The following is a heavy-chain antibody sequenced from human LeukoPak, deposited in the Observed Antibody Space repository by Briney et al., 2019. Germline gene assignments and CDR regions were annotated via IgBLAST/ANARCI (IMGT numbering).Heavy chain of an antibody. CDR1: GFTFSSYA. J-gene: IGHJ4*02. CDR3: ARGRDSSGNFDY. CDR2: ISYDGSNK. Sequence: PGRSLRLSCAASGFTFSSYAMHWVRQAPGKGLEWVAVISYDGSNKYYADSVKGRFTISRDNSKNTLYLQMNSLGAEDTAVYYCARGRDSSGNFDYWGQGTLVTVSS. V-gene: IGHV3-30-3*01. D-gene: IGHD3-22*01.